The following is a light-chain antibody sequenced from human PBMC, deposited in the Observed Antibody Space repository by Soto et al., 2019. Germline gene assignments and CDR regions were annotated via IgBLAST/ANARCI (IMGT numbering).Light chain of an antibody. V-gene: IGKV1-5*01. CDR3: QQYNSYSGT. CDR1: QSIGRF. J-gene: IGKJ1*01. CDR2: DAS. Sequence: DIQMTQSPSSLSASVGDRVTITCRASQSIGRFLNWHQQKPGKAPKLLIYDASSLESGVPSRFSGSGSGTEFTLTISSLQPDDFATYYCQQYNSYSGTFGQGTKV.